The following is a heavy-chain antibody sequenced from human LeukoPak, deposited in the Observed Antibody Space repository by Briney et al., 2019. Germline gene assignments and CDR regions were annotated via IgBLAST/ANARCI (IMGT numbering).Heavy chain of an antibody. CDR3: ARGEGSGSYLRPNWFDP. V-gene: IGHV4-34*01. CDR1: GGSFSGYY. J-gene: IGHJ5*02. CDR2: INHSGST. D-gene: IGHD1-26*01. Sequence: SETLSLTCAVYGGSFSGYYWSWIRQPPGKGLEWIGEINHSGSTNYNPSLKSRVTISVDTSKNQFSLKLSSVTAADTAVYYCARGEGSGSYLRPNWFDPWGQGTLVTVSS.